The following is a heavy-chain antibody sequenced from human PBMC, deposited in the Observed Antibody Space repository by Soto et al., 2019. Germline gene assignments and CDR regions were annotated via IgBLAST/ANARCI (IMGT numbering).Heavy chain of an antibody. J-gene: IGHJ4*02. CDR2: ISGSADST. V-gene: IGHV3-23*01. D-gene: IGHD2-21*02. CDR1: GFTFSSYA. CDR3: AKLKVATAILSNFLPDY. Sequence: EVQLLESGGGLVQPGGSLRLSCAASGFTFSSYALSWVRQAPGKGLECVSAISGSADSTYNADSVKGRFTISRDNSENTLYLQMNSLRAEDTAVYYCAKLKVATAILSNFLPDYWGQGTLVTVSS.